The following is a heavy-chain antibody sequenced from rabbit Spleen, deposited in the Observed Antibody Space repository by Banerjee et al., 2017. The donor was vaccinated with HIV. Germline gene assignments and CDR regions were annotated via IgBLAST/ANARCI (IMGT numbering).Heavy chain of an antibody. CDR2: TGVGVDNGDT. V-gene: IGHV1S40*01. CDR3: ASCDRAFDW. CDR1: GFSFSSRYF. J-gene: IGHJ3*01. D-gene: IGHD2-1*01. Sequence: QSLEESGGDLVKPGASLTLTCTASGFSFSSRYFMCWVRQAPGKGLKCITCTGVGVDNGDTYYTNWTKGRFLISKASSTTVTLQMTSLTAADTATYFCASCDRAFDWWGQGTLVAV.